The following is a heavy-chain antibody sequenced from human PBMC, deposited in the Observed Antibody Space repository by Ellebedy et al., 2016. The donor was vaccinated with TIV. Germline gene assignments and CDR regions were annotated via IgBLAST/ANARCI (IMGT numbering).Heavy chain of an antibody. D-gene: IGHD3-10*01. CDR3: ARAKYYGSGTYAHYPDD. CDR1: GYSFTNYW. Sequence: GESLKISCKGSGYSFTNYWIGWVRQMPGKGLDWMGIIYPGDSDTRYSPSFQGQVTISADKSISTAYLQWSSLKASDTAMYYCARAKYYGSGTYAHYPDDWGQGTLVTVSS. CDR2: IYPGDSDT. J-gene: IGHJ4*02. V-gene: IGHV5-51*01.